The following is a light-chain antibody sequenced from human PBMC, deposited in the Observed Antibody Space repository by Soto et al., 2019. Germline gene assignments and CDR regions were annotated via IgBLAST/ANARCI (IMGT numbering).Light chain of an antibody. CDR1: QSISSY. Sequence: DIQMTQSPSSLSASVGDRVTITCRASQSISSYLNWYQQKPGKAPKLLIYDASTLQSGVPSRFSGSASGTDFTLTISSLQPEDFATYYCQQSYSTPFTFGPGTKVDIK. CDR2: DAS. V-gene: IGKV1-39*01. CDR3: QQSYSTPFT. J-gene: IGKJ3*01.